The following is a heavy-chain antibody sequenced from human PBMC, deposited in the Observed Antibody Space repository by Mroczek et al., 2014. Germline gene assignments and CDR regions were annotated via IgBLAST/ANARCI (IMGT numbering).Heavy chain of an antibody. D-gene: IGHD1-26*01. Sequence: QVQLVESGGDVVQSGRSLRLSCTASGFTFRNYGMTWVRQAPGKGLEWVATIWYDGSKQLYTESVKGRLTVSRDNSKDTLYLQMYSLRVEDTAIYFCARGQGDTWDAHFDYWGQGTRVTASS. CDR3: ARGQGDTWDAHFDY. CDR1: GFTFRNYG. V-gene: IGHV3-33*01. J-gene: IGHJ4*02. CDR2: IWYDGSKQ.